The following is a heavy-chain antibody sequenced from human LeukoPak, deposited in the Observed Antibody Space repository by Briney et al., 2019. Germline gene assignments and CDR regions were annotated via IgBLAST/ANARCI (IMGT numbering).Heavy chain of an antibody. CDR1: GGTFSSYA. Sequence: AASVKVSCKASGGTFSSYAISWVRQAPGQGLEWMGGTIPIFGTANYAQKFQGRVTITADESTSTAYMELSSLRSEDTAVYYCARTSHYVDIAATIPYGIYYFDYWGQGTLVTVSS. CDR2: TIPIFGTA. J-gene: IGHJ4*02. D-gene: IGHD5-12*01. CDR3: ARTSHYVDIAATIPYGIYYFDY. V-gene: IGHV1-69*13.